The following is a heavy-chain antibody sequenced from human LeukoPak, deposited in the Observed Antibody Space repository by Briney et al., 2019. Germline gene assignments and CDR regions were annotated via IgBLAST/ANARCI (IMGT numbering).Heavy chain of an antibody. CDR1: GYTFIMFG. D-gene: IGHD3-22*01. CDR2: ISAYNGDT. V-gene: IGHV1-18*01. CDR3: ARDQGNGYLGDY. J-gene: IGHJ4*02. Sequence: ASVKVSCKASGYTFIMFGFSWVRQAPGQGLEWMGWISAYNGDTNYAQKVQGRVTMTTDTSTTTAYMELRILRSDDTAVYYCARDQGNGYLGDYWGQGTLITVSS.